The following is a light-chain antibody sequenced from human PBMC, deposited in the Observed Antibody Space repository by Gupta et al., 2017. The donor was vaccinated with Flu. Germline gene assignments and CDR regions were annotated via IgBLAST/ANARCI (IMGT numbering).Light chain of an antibody. J-gene: IGLJ2*01. CDR3: QSYDSSLSVV. V-gene: IGLV1-40*01. CDR2: GNS. Sequence: QSVLTQPPSVSGAPGHRVTISCTWSSSNIGAGYDVHWYQQLPGIAPKLLIYGNSNRPSGVPDRFSGSKSGTSASLAITGLQAEDEADYYCQSYDSSLSVVFGGGTKLTVL. CDR1: SSNIGAGYD.